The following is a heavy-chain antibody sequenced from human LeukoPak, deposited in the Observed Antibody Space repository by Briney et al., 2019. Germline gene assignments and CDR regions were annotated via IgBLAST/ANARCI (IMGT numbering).Heavy chain of an antibody. CDR3: ARALRDYGDYNY. Sequence: SVKVSCKASGGTFSSYAISWVRQAPGQGLEWMGRIIPIHGIANYAQKFQGRVTITADKSTSTAYMELSSLRSEDTAVYYCARALRDYGDYNYWGQGTLVTVSS. CDR1: GGTFSSYA. J-gene: IGHJ4*02. D-gene: IGHD4-17*01. V-gene: IGHV1-69*04. CDR2: IIPIHGIA.